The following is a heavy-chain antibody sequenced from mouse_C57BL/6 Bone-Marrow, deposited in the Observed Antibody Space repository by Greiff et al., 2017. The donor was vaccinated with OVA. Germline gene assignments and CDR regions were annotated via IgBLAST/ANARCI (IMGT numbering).Heavy chain of an antibody. CDR3: AREGVFITTDYYYAMDY. D-gene: IGHD1-1*01. V-gene: IGHV1-12*01. CDR2: IYPGNGDT. Sequence: LQQSGAELVRPGASVKMSCKASGYTFTSYNMHWVKQTPRQGLEWIGAIYPGNGDTSYNQKFKGKATLTVDKSSSTAYMQLSSLTSEDSAVYFWAREGVFITTDYYYAMDYWGQGTSVTVSS. CDR1: GYTFTSYN. J-gene: IGHJ4*01.